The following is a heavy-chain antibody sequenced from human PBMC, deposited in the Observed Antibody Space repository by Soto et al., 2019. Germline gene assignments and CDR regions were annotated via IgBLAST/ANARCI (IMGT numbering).Heavy chain of an antibody. J-gene: IGHJ4*02. D-gene: IGHD1-26*01. CDR2: INHSGST. V-gene: IGHV4-34*01. CDR1: GGSFSGYY. CDR3: AREYSNSPEAFDS. Sequence: QVQLQQWGAGLLKPSETLSLTCAVYGGSFSGYYWSWIRQPPGKGLEWIGEINHSGSTNYNPSLKSRVTISVDTSKNQFSLKLSSVTAADTAVYYCAREYSNSPEAFDSWGQGTLVTVSS.